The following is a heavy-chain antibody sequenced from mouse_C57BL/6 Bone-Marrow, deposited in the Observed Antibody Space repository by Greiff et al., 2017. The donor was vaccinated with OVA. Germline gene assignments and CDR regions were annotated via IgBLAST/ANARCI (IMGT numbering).Heavy chain of an antibody. V-gene: IGHV1-4*01. D-gene: IGHD1-1*01. J-gene: IGHJ4*01. CDR2: INPSSGYT. CDR1: GYTFTSYT. CDR3: AKDYYYGSSFLYYAMDY. Sequence: VQLVESGAELARPGASVKMSCKASGYTFTSYTMHWVKQRPGQGLEWIGYINPSSGYTKYNQKFKDKATLTADKSSSTAYMQLSSLTSEDSAVYYCAKDYYYGSSFLYYAMDYWGQGTSVTVSS.